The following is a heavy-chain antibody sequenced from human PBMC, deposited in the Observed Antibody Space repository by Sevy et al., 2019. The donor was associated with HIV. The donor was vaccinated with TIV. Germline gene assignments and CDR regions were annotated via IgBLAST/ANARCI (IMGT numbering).Heavy chain of an antibody. J-gene: IGHJ4*02. Sequence: GGSLRLSCAASGFTFSSYSMNWVRQAPGKGLEWVSYISSSSSTIYYADSVKGRFTISRDNGKNTLYLQMKSLRVEDTAVYFCSRGLYYYGMRGHQEPGDYWGQGVLVTVSS. CDR3: SRGLYYYGMRGHQEPGDY. D-gene: IGHD3-10*01. CDR2: ISSSSSTI. CDR1: GFTFSSYS. V-gene: IGHV3-48*04.